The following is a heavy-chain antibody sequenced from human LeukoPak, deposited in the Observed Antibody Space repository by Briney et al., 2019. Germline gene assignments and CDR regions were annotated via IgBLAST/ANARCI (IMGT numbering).Heavy chain of an antibody. V-gene: IGHV3-23*01. CDR1: GFTFSSYA. D-gene: IGHD3-3*01. CDR3: AKLLRSGYYYFDY. CDR2: ISGSGGST. Sequence: GGSLRLSCAASGFTFSSYAMSWVRQAPGKGLEWVSAISGSGGSTYYADSVKGRFTISRDNSKNTLYLQMNGLRAEDTAVYYCAKLLRSGYYYFDYWGQGTLVTVSS. J-gene: IGHJ4*02.